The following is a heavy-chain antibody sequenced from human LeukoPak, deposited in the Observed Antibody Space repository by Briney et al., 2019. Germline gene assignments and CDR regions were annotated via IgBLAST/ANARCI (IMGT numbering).Heavy chain of an antibody. Sequence: GGSLRLSCAGSGFPFAAFSVHWVRQAPGKGLEWVSSISSGDGGYIYYADSVKGRFTISRDNSKNTLYLQMNSLRAEDTAVYYCAKGGSGWLFDYWGQGTLVTVSS. CDR2: ISSGDGGYI. D-gene: IGHD6-19*01. J-gene: IGHJ4*02. CDR3: AKGGSGWLFDY. CDR1: GFPFAAFS. V-gene: IGHV3-21*04.